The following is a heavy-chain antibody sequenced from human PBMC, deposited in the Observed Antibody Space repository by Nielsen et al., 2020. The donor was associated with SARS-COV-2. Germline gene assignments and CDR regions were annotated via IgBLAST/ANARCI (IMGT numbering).Heavy chain of an antibody. Sequence: SETLSLTCTVSGGSISSYYWSWIRQPPGKGLEWIGYIYYSGSTNYNPSLKSRVTISVDKSKNQFSLKLSSVTAADTAVYYCAREGDWYYFDYWGQGTLVTVSS. J-gene: IGHJ4*02. CDR3: AREGDWYYFDY. D-gene: IGHD2-21*02. CDR1: GGSISSYY. CDR2: IYYSGST. V-gene: IGHV4-59*12.